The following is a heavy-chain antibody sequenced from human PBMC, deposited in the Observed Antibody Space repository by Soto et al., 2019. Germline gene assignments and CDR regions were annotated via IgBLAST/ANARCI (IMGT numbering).Heavy chain of an antibody. CDR1: GYTFTTYG. V-gene: IGHV1-18*01. CDR3: AGDTRGPSFP. J-gene: IGHJ5*02. D-gene: IGHD3-3*01. CDR2: ISGYNGNT. Sequence: QVHLVQSGAEVKKPGASVKVSCKASGYTFTTYGISWVRQAPAQGLEWMGWISGYNGNTNYAQKLQGRVTMTTDTSTSPAYMELRSLRSDDTAVYYYAGDTRGPSFPWGQGPLVTVSS.